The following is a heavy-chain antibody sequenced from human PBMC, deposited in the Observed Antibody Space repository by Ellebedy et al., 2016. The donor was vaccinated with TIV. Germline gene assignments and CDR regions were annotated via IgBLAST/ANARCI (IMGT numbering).Heavy chain of an antibody. CDR3: TTGPNRGLDY. CDR2: MNTENGKT. J-gene: IGHJ4*02. V-gene: IGHV1-8*01. CDR1: GGTLNDYD. D-gene: IGHD3-10*01. Sequence: ASVKVSCXASGGTLNDYDINWVRQAAGLGLEWMTWMNTENGKTGFAQKFQGRVTVTQNTSIRTAFMELRGLRSEDTAVYYCTTGPNRGLDYWGQGTHVIVSP.